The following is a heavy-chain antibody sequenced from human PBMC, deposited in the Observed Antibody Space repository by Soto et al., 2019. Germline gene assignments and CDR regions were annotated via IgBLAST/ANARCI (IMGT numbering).Heavy chain of an antibody. Sequence: PSETLSLTCAVYGGSFSGYYWSWIRQPPGKGLEWIGEINHSGSTNYNPSLKSRVTISVDTSKNQFSLKLSSVTAADTAVYYRARERRDFWSGCAFDIWGQGTMVTVSS. J-gene: IGHJ3*02. V-gene: IGHV4-34*01. CDR2: INHSGST. CDR3: ARERRDFWSGCAFDI. CDR1: GGSFSGYY. D-gene: IGHD3-3*01.